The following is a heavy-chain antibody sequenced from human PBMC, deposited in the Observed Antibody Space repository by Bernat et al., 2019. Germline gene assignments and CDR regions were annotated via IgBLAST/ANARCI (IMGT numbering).Heavy chain of an antibody. V-gene: IGHV3-15*01. CDR2: IKSRRDAETT. CDR3: ATDLPVMGSGEFDY. CDR1: GFTFSDAW. D-gene: IGHD7-27*01. J-gene: IGHJ4*02. Sequence: EVQLVESGGGLVKSGGSLRLSCVGTGFTFSDAWMSWVRLAPGKGLECVGRIKSRRDAETTVYAAPVKDRFIISRDDSRNMVFLQMNGLKSEDTAVYYCATDLPVMGSGEFDYWGRGTLVTVSS.